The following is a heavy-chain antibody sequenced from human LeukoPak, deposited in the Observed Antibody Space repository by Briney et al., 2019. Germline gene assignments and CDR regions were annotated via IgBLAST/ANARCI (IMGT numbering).Heavy chain of an antibody. CDR2: ISYDGSNK. V-gene: IGHV3-30*04. Sequence: GGSLRLSCAASGSTFSSYAMHWVRQAPGKGLEWVAVISYDGSNKYYADSVKGRFTISRDNSKNTLYLQMNSLRAEDTAVYYCARDSAAALDYWGQGTLVTVSS. CDR1: GSTFSSYA. J-gene: IGHJ4*02. D-gene: IGHD6-13*01. CDR3: ARDSAAALDY.